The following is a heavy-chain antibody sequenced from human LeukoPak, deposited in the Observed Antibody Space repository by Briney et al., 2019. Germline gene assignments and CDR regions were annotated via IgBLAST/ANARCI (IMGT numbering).Heavy chain of an antibody. CDR2: ISGSGGST. V-gene: IGHV3-23*01. CDR3: ARGGGDGPFYY. Sequence: GRSLRLSCAASGFTFSSYAMSWVRQAPGKGLEWVSAISGSGGSTYYADSVKGRFTISRDNSKSTLFLQMNSLRAEDAAVYYCARGGGDGPFYYWGQGTLVTVSS. D-gene: IGHD2-21*02. CDR1: GFTFSSYA. J-gene: IGHJ4*02.